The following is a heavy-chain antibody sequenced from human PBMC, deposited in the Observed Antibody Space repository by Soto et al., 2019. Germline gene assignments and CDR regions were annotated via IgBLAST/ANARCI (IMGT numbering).Heavy chain of an antibody. CDR2: IKSKTDGGTT. Sequence: VQLVESGGGVVQPGRSLRLSCAASGFTFSSYAMHWVRQAPGKGLEWVGRIKSKTDGGTTDYAAPVKGRFTISRDDSKNTLYLQMNSLKTEDTAVYYCTTETMVRGVIIPLRYWGQGTLVTVSS. CDR1: GFTFSSYA. J-gene: IGHJ4*02. V-gene: IGHV3-15*01. D-gene: IGHD3-10*01. CDR3: TTETMVRGVIIPLRY.